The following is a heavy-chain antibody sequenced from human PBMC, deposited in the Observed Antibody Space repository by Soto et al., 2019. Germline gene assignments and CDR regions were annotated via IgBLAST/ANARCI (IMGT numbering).Heavy chain of an antibody. J-gene: IGHJ3*02. D-gene: IGHD3-22*01. CDR1: GGSFSGYY. V-gene: IGHV4-34*01. CDR3: AREDYYDSSGYRTRDAFDI. CDR2: INHSGST. Sequence: KTSETLSLTCAVYGGSFSGYYWSWIRQPPGKGLEWIGEINHSGSTNYNPSPKSRVTISVDTSKNQFSLKLSSVTAADTAVYYCAREDYYDSSGYRTRDAFDIWGQGTMVTVSS.